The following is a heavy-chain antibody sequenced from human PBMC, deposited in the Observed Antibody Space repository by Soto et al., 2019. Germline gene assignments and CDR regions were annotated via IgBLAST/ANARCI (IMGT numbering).Heavy chain of an antibody. D-gene: IGHD2-2*01. J-gene: IGHJ6*02. CDR3: ARDKHLSHQLLRYYYYGMDV. V-gene: IGHV3-30-3*01. CDR2: ISYDGSNK. Sequence: GGSLRLSCAASGFTFSSYAMHWVRQAPGKGLEWVAVISYDGSNKYYADSVKGRFTISRDNSKNTLYLQMNSLRAEDTAVYYCARDKHLSHQLLRYYYYGMDVWGQGTTVTVSS. CDR1: GFTFSSYA.